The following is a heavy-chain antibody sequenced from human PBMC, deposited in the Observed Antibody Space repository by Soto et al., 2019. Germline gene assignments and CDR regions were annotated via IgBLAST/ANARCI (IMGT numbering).Heavy chain of an antibody. Sequence: EVQLLESGGGLIQPGGSLRLSCAASGFTFSSYAMSWVRQAPGTGLEWVSSINVGVGNTHYADSVRGRFTISRDNSTNTVYLQTNSLRADDTARYCCAKNYNFDSWGQGALVTVSS. V-gene: IGHV3-23*01. CDR3: AKNYNFDS. CDR1: GFTFSSYA. CDR2: INVGVGNT. J-gene: IGHJ4*02. D-gene: IGHD3-10*01.